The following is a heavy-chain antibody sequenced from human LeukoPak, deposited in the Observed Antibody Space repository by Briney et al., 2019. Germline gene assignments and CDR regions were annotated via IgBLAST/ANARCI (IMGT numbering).Heavy chain of an antibody. D-gene: IGHD3-10*01. Sequence: SETLSLTCAVSGGSISSSNWWSWVRRPPGKGLEWIGEIYHSGSTNYNPSLKSRVAISVDESKNKFSLKLSSVTAADTAVYYCARGVKGLRGAFDIWGQGTMVTVSS. V-gene: IGHV4-4*02. CDR3: ARGVKGLRGAFDI. CDR2: IYHSGST. CDR1: GGSISSSNW. J-gene: IGHJ3*02.